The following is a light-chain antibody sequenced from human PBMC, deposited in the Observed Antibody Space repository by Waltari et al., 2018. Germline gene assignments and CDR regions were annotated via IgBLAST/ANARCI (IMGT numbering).Light chain of an antibody. J-gene: IGKJ1*01. CDR1: QSVSRA. CDR3: QHYVRLPAT. Sequence: EIVLTQSPGSLSSSPGERVTLSCRASQSVSRALAWYQQKPCQAHRLFIFGASDRATGIPDRFSVSGSATDFSLTISRLEPEDFAVYYCQHYVRLPATFGRGTKVEIK. CDR2: GAS. V-gene: IGKV3-20*01.